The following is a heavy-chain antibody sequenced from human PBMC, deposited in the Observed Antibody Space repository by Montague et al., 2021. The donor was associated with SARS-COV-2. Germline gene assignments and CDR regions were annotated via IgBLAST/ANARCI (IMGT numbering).Heavy chain of an antibody. Sequence: SETLSLTCAVYGDSISDYYWSWVRQPPGKGLEWIGEINHSGSTNYNPSLKSRVTISVDTSKNQFSLKLSSVTVADTAVYYCARGRKRVIAYDVDGRWYGMDYWGQGTMVTVSS. CDR3: ARGRKRVIAYDVDGRWYGMDY. CDR1: GDSISDYY. V-gene: IGHV4-34*01. CDR2: INHSGST. D-gene: IGHD2-8*01. J-gene: IGHJ4*01.